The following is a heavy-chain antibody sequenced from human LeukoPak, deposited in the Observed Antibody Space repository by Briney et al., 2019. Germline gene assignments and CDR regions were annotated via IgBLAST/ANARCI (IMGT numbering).Heavy chain of an antibody. J-gene: IGHJ4*02. CDR3: ARDSIEPD. Sequence: SGGSLRLSCAASGFTFSSYAMHWVRQAPGKGLEWVAVISYDGSNKYYADSVKGRFTISRDNSKNTLYLQMNSLRAEDTAVYYCARDSIEPDWGQGTLVTVSS. V-gene: IGHV3-30-3*01. CDR1: GFTFSSYA. CDR2: ISYDGSNK.